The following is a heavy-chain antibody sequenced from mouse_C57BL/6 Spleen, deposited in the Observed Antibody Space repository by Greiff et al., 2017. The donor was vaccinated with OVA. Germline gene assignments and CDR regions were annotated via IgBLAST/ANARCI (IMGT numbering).Heavy chain of an antibody. CDR3: ATTVVSRGAWFAY. CDR2: IDPSDSYT. V-gene: IGHV1-59*01. Sequence: QVQLQQSGAELVRPGTSVKLSCKASGYTFTSYWMHWVKQRPGQGLEWIGVIDPSDSYTNYNQKFKGKATLTVDTSSSTAYMQLSSLTSEDSAVYYCATTVVSRGAWFAYWGQGTLVTVSA. D-gene: IGHD1-1*01. CDR1: GYTFTSYW. J-gene: IGHJ3*01.